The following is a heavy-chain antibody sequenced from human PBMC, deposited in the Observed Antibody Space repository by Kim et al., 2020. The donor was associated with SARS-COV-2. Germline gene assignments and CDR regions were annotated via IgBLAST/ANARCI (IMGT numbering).Heavy chain of an antibody. V-gene: IGHV4-39*07. Sequence: SETLSLTCTVSGGSISSSSYYWGWIRQPPGKGLEWIGSIYYSGSTYYNPSLKSPVTISVDTSKNQFSLKLSSVTAADTVVYYCARVRFYSRSSQGEFDFWGQGTLVTVSS. CDR3: ARVRFYSRSSQGEFDF. CDR2: IYYSGST. D-gene: IGHD6-13*01. CDR1: GGSISSSSYY. J-gene: IGHJ4*02.